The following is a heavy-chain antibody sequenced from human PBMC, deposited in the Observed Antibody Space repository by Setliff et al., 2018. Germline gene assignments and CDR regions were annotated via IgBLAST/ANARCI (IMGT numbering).Heavy chain of an antibody. Sequence: GGSLRLSCAASGFTFSSYAMSWVRQAPGKGLEWVSYISSSGSTIYYADSVKGRFTISRDNAKNSLYLQMNSLRAEDTAMYYCARDATYYDFWSDYSPDAFDIWGQGTMVTVSS. D-gene: IGHD3-3*01. CDR3: ARDATYYDFWSDYSPDAFDI. CDR2: ISSSGSTI. V-gene: IGHV3-48*04. CDR1: GFTFSSYA. J-gene: IGHJ3*02.